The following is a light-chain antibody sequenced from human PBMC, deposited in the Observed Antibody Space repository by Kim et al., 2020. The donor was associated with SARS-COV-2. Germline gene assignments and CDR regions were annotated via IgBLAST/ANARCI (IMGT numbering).Light chain of an antibody. CDR2: ASS. Sequence: PGERATLSCRASQSVRSSFFAWYQQKPGQAPRLLIYASSSMATGIPDRFSGSGSATDFTLTISRLEPEDFAVYYCQQYASSPWTFGQGTKVDIK. J-gene: IGKJ1*01. CDR3: QQYASSPWT. V-gene: IGKV3-20*01. CDR1: QSVRSSF.